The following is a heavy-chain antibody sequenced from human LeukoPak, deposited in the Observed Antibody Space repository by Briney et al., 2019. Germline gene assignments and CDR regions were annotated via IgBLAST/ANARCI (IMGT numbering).Heavy chain of an antibody. J-gene: IGHJ4*02. CDR2: ISGDGTRT. CDR3: ATWPEGAMDYFDY. D-gene: IGHD3-16*01. CDR1: GFSFSSYA. V-gene: IGHV3-23*01. Sequence: QTGGSLRLSCAASGFSFSSYAMTWARQAPVKGLEWVSAISGDGTRTYYADSVKGRFTISRDNSKNTLYLEMSSLRVEDTAIYYCATWPEGAMDYFDYWGQGTLVTVSS.